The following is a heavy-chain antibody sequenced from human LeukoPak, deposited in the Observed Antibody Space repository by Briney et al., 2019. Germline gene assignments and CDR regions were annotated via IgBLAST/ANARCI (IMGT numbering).Heavy chain of an antibody. CDR2: ISSSGSTI. CDR3: ARDGDLTPAVPFDY. CDR1: GFTFSSYE. V-gene: IGHV3-48*03. Sequence: PGGSLRLSCAASGFTFSSYEMNWVRQASGKGLEWVSYISSSGSTIYYADSVKGRFTISRDNAKNSLYLQMNSLRAEDTAVYYCARDGDLTPAVPFDYWGQGTLVTVSS. D-gene: IGHD6-25*01. J-gene: IGHJ4*02.